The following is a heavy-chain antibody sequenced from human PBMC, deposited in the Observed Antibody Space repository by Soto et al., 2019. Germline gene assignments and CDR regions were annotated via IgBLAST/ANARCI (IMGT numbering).Heavy chain of an antibody. V-gene: IGHV1-2*04. CDR3: ARGQSVAAAATSNWFDP. D-gene: IGHD6-13*01. Sequence: ASVKVSCKASGYTFTGYYMHWVRQAPGQGLEWMGWINPNSGGTNYAQKFQGWVTMTRDTSISTAYMELSRLRSDDTAVYYCARGQSVAAAATSNWFDPWGQGTLVTVSS. CDR2: INPNSGGT. J-gene: IGHJ5*02. CDR1: GYTFTGYY.